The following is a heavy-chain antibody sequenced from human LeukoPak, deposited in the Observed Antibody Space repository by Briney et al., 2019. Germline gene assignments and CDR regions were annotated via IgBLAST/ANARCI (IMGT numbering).Heavy chain of an antibody. Sequence: PGRSLRFSCAASGFTFSDYYMSWIRQAPGKGLEWVSYISSSSSYTNYADSVKGRFTISRDNAKNSLYLQMNSLRAEDTAVYYCASHYGSGSYYDYWGQGTLVTVSS. CDR3: ASHYGSGSYYDY. V-gene: IGHV3-11*06. CDR2: ISSSSSYT. CDR1: GFTFSDYY. J-gene: IGHJ4*02. D-gene: IGHD3-10*01.